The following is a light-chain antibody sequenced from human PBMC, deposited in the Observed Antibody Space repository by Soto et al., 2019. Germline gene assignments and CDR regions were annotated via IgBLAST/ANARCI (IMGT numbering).Light chain of an antibody. Sequence: QSVLTQPPSVSGAPGQRVTISCTGSSSNIGAGYDVHWYQQLPGTAPKLLIYGNNNRPSGVPDRFSGSKSGTSASLAITGLQAEDEADYYCQSYDSSLSASVFGGGTKLT. CDR2: GNN. J-gene: IGLJ3*02. V-gene: IGLV1-40*01. CDR1: SSNIGAGYD. CDR3: QSYDSSLSASV.